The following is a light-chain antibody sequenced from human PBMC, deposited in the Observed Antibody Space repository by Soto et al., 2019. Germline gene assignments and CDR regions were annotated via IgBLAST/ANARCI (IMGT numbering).Light chain of an antibody. CDR3: CSYAGSYPIGV. J-gene: IGLJ3*02. Sequence: QSALTQPRSVSGSPGQSVTISCTGTISDVGVYNYVSWYQQHPGKAPKLMIYDVSKRPSGVPDRFSGSKSGNTASLTISGLQAEDEADYYCCSYAGSYPIGVFGGRTKVTVL. CDR1: ISDVGVYNY. CDR2: DVS. V-gene: IGLV2-11*01.